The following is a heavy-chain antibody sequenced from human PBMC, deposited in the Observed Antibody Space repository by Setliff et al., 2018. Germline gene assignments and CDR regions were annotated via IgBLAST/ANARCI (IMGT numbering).Heavy chain of an antibody. CDR3: ARDRGGTNPWFDF. CDR1: GFTVSNDF. Sequence: GESLRLSCVVSGFTVSNDFMGWVRQAPGKGLEWVSVIYNRGETRYADSGKGRFTISRDKSKNTLYLHLSSLRVEDTATYYCARDRGGTNPWFDFWGQGTQVTVSS. CDR2: IYNRGET. V-gene: IGHV3-53*01. D-gene: IGHD3-10*01. J-gene: IGHJ5*01.